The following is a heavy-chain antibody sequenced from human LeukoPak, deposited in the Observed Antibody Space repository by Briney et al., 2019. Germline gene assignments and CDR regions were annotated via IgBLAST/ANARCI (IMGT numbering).Heavy chain of an antibody. Sequence: GGSLRLSCAASGFTFSSYAMHWVRQAPGKGLEWVAVISYDGSNKYYADSVKGRFTISRDNSKNTLYLQMNSLRAEDTAVYYCAREHLIVGPFDYWGQGTLVTVSS. CDR1: GFTFSSYA. CDR3: AREHLIVGPFDY. D-gene: IGHD1-26*01. J-gene: IGHJ4*02. V-gene: IGHV3-30-3*01. CDR2: ISYDGSNK.